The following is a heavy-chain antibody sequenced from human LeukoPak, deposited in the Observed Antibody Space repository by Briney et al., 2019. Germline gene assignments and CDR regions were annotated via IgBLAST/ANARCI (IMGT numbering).Heavy chain of an antibody. CDR3: ASGAYYYGSGTGWFDP. CDR2: IYYSGST. CDR1: GGSISSYY. Sequence: ETLSLTGTVSGGSISSYYWSWIRQPPGKGLEWIGYIYYSGSTNYNPSLKSRVTISVDTSKNQFSLKLSSVTAADTAVYYCASGAYYYGSGTGWFDPWGQGTLVTVSS. J-gene: IGHJ5*02. D-gene: IGHD3-10*01. V-gene: IGHV4-59*01.